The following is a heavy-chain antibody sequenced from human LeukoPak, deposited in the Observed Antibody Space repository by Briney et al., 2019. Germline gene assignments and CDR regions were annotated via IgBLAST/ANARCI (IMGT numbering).Heavy chain of an antibody. CDR2: ISSSASTR. Sequence: GGSLRLSCAASGFTFSDYYMSWIRQAPGKGLEWVPYISSSASTRYYADSVKGRFTISRGNAKNSLYLQMNSLRAEDTAVYYCARDLRYSSGWYWGDYWGQGTLATVSS. CDR1: GFTFSDYY. J-gene: IGHJ4*02. CDR3: ARDLRYSSGWYWGDY. V-gene: IGHV3-11*04. D-gene: IGHD6-19*01.